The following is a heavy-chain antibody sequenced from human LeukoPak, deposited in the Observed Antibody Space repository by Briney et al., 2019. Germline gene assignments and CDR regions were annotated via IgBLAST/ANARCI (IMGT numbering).Heavy chain of an antibody. Sequence: PSETLSLTCTVSGGSISSSSYYWGWIRQPPGKGLEWIGSIYYSGSTYYNPCLKSRVTISVDTSKNQFSLKLSSVTAADTAVYYCARRVGSLVRGAFDIWGQGTMVTVSS. CDR2: IYYSGST. CDR3: ARRVGSLVRGAFDI. D-gene: IGHD2-15*01. CDR1: GGSISSSSYY. J-gene: IGHJ3*02. V-gene: IGHV4-39*01.